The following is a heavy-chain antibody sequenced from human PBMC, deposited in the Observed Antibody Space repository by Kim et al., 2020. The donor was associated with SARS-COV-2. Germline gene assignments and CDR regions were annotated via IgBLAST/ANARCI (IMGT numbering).Heavy chain of an antibody. Sequence: GGSLRLSCAASGFSFIPAWMSWARQAPGKGLEWVGLXKSKGGGETTDYAAPVKGRFTISRDDSRNTVYLQMNSLKSEDTAVYYCTWIRGNGGYPLDXWGQETLVTV. CDR1: GFSFIPAW. V-gene: IGHV3-15*01. CDR3: TWIRGNGGYPLDX. D-gene: IGHD3-10*01. CDR2: XKSKGGGETT. J-gene: IGHJ5*02.